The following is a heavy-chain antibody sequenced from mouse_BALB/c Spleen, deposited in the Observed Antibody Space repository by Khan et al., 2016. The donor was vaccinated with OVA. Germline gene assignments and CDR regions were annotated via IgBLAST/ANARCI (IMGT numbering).Heavy chain of an antibody. CDR3: ARSLYYSYGYALDC. Sequence: VQLQQSGPGLVKPSQSLSLTCTVTGYSITSDYAWNWIRQFPGNKLEWMGYISSTGGTSYNPSLKSRISITRDTSKNQFFLQLKSVTAEDTATYCCARSLYYSYGYALDCWGRGTLVTVSS. D-gene: IGHD2-14*01. J-gene: IGHJ4*01. CDR1: GYSITSDYA. V-gene: IGHV3-2*02. CDR2: ISSTGGT.